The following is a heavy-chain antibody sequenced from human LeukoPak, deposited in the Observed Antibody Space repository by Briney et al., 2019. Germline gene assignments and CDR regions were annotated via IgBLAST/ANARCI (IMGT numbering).Heavy chain of an antibody. V-gene: IGHV3-48*03. CDR1: GFTFSSYE. Sequence: PGGSLRLSCAASGFTFSSYEMNWVRQAPGKGLEWVSYISSSGSTIYYADSVKGRFTISRDNAKNSLYLQMNSLRAEDTAVYYCARSGSIVSVRGVTYDYWGQGTLVTVSS. CDR2: ISSSGSTI. D-gene: IGHD3-10*01. CDR3: ARSGSIVSVRGVTYDY. J-gene: IGHJ4*02.